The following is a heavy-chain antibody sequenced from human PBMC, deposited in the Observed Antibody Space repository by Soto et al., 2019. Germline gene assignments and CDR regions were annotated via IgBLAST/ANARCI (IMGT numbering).Heavy chain of an antibody. V-gene: IGHV1-69*13. CDR1: GGTFSSYA. D-gene: IGHD3-3*01. Sequence: SVKVSCKASGGTFSSYAISWVRQAPGQGLEWMGGIIPIFGTANYAQKFQGRVTITADESTSTAYMELSSLRSEDTAVYYCASQVAPFGAVKGDFDYWGQGTLVTVSS. CDR3: ASQVAPFGAVKGDFDY. J-gene: IGHJ4*02. CDR2: IIPIFGTA.